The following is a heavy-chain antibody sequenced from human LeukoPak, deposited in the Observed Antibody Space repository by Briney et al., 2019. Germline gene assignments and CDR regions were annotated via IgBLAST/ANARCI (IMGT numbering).Heavy chain of an antibody. CDR2: ISSSSNYI. V-gene: IGHV3-21*01. D-gene: IGHD4-23*01. Sequence: KPGGSLRLSCAASGFTFTSYTMNWVRQAPGKWLEWVSSISSSSNYIYYADSVKGRFTISRDNAKNSLYLQMNSLRAEDTAVYYCARDPLSTTVVSSGMDVWGQGTTVTVSS. J-gene: IGHJ6*02. CDR3: ARDPLSTTVVSSGMDV. CDR1: GFTFTSYT.